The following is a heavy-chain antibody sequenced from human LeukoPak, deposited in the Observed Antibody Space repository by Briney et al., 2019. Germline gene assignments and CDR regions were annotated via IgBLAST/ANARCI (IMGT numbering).Heavy chain of an antibody. CDR3: VKDSKRSLY. CDR2: ISSNGGST. Sequence: GGSLRLSCSASGFTFSSYAMHWVRQAPGKGLEYASAISSNGGSTYYADSVKGRFTISRDNSKNTLYLQMSSLRAEDTAVYYCVKDSKRSLYWGQGTLVTVSS. D-gene: IGHD2-15*01. V-gene: IGHV3-64D*09. CDR1: GFTFSSYA. J-gene: IGHJ4*02.